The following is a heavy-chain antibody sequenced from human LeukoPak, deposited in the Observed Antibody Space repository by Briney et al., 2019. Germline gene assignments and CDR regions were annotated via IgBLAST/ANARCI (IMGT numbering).Heavy chain of an antibody. D-gene: IGHD4-23*01. CDR3: AADRWPGAPDYLDS. Sequence: GGSLRLSCAGSGFSLTHDAIHWVRQAPGKGLEWVAVVSKDGVTKFYRDSVNGRFTISTDSSKNTVYLQMTGLGSEDTAIYYCAADRWPGAPDYLDSWGQGTLVTVSS. V-gene: IGHV3-30*03. J-gene: IGHJ4*02. CDR2: VSKDGVTK. CDR1: GFSLTHDA.